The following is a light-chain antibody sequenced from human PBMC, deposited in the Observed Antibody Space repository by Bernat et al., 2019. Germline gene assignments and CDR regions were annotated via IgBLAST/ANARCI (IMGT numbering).Light chain of an antibody. Sequence: QSALTQPASVSGSTGQSITISCTGTSSDVGGYNYVSWYQQHPGKATKLMIYDVSNRPSGVSNRFSGSRSGNTATLTISGLQAEDGADYYCSSYTSSSTLVVFGGATKLTVL. CDR3: SSYTSSSTLVV. CDR1: SSDVGGYNY. J-gene: IGLJ2*01. CDR2: DVS. V-gene: IGLV2-14*01.